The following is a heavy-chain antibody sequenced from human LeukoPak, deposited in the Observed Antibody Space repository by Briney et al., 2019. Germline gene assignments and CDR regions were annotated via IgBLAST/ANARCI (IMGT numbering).Heavy chain of an antibody. V-gene: IGHV3-74*01. CDR1: GFTFSTNW. Sequence: PGGSLRLSCAASGFTFSTNWMYWVCQAPGKGLVWVSRINSDGRSMGYADSVKGRFTISRDNPRNTLYLQMNSLRAEDTAVYYCARGGSSWSALGYFDYWGQGTLVTVSS. CDR2: INSDGRSM. J-gene: IGHJ4*02. D-gene: IGHD3-3*01. CDR3: ARGGSSWSALGYFDY.